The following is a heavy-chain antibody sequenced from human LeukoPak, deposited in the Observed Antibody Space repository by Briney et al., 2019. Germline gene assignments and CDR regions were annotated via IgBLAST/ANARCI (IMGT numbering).Heavy chain of an antibody. CDR3: AREENCSGGSCYYY. CDR2: INPNSGDT. Sequence: ASVKVSCKTSGYTFTDYYMHWVRQAPGQGLEWMGRINPNSGDTNYAQKFQGRVTMTRDTSIGAAYMELSRLTSDDTAVYYCAREENCSGGSCYYYWGQGTLVTVSS. CDR1: GYTFTDYY. V-gene: IGHV1-2*06. J-gene: IGHJ4*02. D-gene: IGHD2-15*01.